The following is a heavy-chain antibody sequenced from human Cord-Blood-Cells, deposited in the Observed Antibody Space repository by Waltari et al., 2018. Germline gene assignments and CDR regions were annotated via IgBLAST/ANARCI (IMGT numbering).Heavy chain of an antibody. Sequence: EVQLVESGGGLVQPGGSLRLSCAASGFTFSSYWIHWVRQAPGKGLVWVSRNNSDGSSTSYADSVKGRFTISRDNAKNTLYLQMNSLRAEDTAVYYCARGMVRGVISSFDYWGQGTLVTVSS. CDR2: NNSDGSST. J-gene: IGHJ4*02. D-gene: IGHD3-10*01. V-gene: IGHV3-74*01. CDR3: ARGMVRGVISSFDY. CDR1: GFTFSSYW.